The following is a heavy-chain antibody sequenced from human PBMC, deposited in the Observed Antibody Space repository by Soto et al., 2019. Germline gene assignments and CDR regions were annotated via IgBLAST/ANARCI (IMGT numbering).Heavy chain of an antibody. CDR2: ISSSSSTI. CDR1: GFTFSSYS. CDR3: ARGGPNNLKKYYYYYGMDV. Sequence: LSLTCAASGFTFSSYSMNWVRQAPGKGLEWVSYISSSSSTIYYADSVKGRFTISRDNAKNSLYLQMNSLRDEDTAVYYCARGGPNNLKKYYYYYGMDVWGQGTTVTVSS. V-gene: IGHV3-48*02. D-gene: IGHD1-20*01. J-gene: IGHJ6*02.